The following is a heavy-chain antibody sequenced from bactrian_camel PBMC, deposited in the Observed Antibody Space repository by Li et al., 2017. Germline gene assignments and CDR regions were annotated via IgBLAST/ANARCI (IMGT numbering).Heavy chain of an antibody. J-gene: IGHJ4*01. CDR1: GFAFGSYP. CDR2: IVANGGLA. D-gene: IGHD1*01. Sequence: HVQLVESGGGSVQAGGSLTLSCAASGFAFGSYPMKWVRQAPGKGLEWISTIVANGGLAYYADSVKGRFTISRANAKNTLYLQLDSLKTEDTAMYYCAKRSDEPLSQGTQVTVS. V-gene: IGHV3S1*01.